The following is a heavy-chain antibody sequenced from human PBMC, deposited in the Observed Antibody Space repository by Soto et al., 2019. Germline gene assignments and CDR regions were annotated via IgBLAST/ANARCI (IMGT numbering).Heavy chain of an antibody. V-gene: IGHV3-48*01. CDR2: ISSSSSTI. J-gene: IGHJ6*02. CDR3: AVGEESRYYYYGMDV. CDR1: GLTFSSYS. Sequence: GGSLRLSCAASGLTFSSYSMNWVRQAPGKGLEWVSYISSSSSTIYYADSVKGRFTISRDNAKNSLYLQMNSLRAEDTAVYYCAVGEESRYYYYGMDVWGQGTTVTVSS.